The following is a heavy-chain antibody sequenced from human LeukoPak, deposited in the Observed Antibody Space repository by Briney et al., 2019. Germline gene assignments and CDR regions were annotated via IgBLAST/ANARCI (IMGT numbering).Heavy chain of an antibody. J-gene: IGHJ4*02. CDR2: IKQDGSEE. V-gene: IGHV3-7*01. D-gene: IGHD1-26*01. Sequence: GGSLRLSCAASGLTFSSYWMSWVRQAPGKGLEWVANIKQDGSEEYYVDSVKGRFTISRDNAKNSLYLQMNSLRAEDTAVYYCARDLSGWELQEYWGQGTLVTVSS. CDR1: GLTFSSYW. CDR3: ARDLSGWELQEY.